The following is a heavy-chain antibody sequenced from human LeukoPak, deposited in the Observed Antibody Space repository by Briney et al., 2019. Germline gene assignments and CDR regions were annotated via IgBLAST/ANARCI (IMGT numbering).Heavy chain of an antibody. J-gene: IGHJ4*02. V-gene: IGHV3-7*05. CDR2: TKQDGSEK. CDR3: ASTFGLGAF. CDR1: GLTSSRYW. D-gene: IGHD3/OR15-3a*01. Sequence: GGSLRLSCAASGLTSSRYWMSWVRQAPGKGLEWVANTKQDGSEKNYVDSVKGRFTISRDNAKNSLYLQMNSRRAEDTAVYYCASTFGLGAFWGQGTLVTVSS.